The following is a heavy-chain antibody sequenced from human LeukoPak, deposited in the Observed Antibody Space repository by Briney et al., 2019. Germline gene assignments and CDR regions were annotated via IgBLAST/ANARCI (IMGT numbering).Heavy chain of an antibody. D-gene: IGHD5-18*01. V-gene: IGHV4-59*01. J-gene: IGHJ4*02. CDR1: GGSISSYY. Sequence: SETLSLTCTVSGGSISSYYWSWIRQPPGKGLEWIGYIYYSGSTNYNPSLKSRVTISVDTSKNQFSLKLSSVTAADTAVYYCARPAYDDKQLWFDYWGQGTLVTVSS. CDR2: IYYSGST. CDR3: ARPAYDDKQLWFDY.